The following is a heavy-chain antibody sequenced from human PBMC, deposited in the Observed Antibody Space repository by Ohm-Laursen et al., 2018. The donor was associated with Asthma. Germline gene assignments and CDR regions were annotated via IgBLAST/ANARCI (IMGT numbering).Heavy chain of an antibody. CDR2: IYYSGST. CDR3: ARRGALGSDY. V-gene: IGHV4-61*01. D-gene: IGHD1-26*01. CDR1: GGSVSSGSYY. J-gene: IGHJ4*02. Sequence: SDTLSLTCTVSGGSVSSGSYYWSWIRQPPGKGLEWIGYIYYSGSTNYNPSLKSRVTISVDTSKNQFSLKLSSVTAADTAVYYCARRGALGSDYWGQGTLVPVTS.